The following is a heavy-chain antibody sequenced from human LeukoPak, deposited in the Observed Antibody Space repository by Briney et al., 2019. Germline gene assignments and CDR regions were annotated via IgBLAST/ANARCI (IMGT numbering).Heavy chain of an antibody. Sequence: SETLSLTCTVSNYSISSDYYWGWIRQPPGKGLEWIGSIHHSGRTYYNPSLKSRVTISVDTSKNHFSLKLNSVTAADTAVYYCARDHLANLASRLFDPWGQGTLVTVSS. J-gene: IGHJ5*02. CDR3: ARDHLANLASRLFDP. CDR2: IHHSGRT. D-gene: IGHD3-3*01. CDR1: NYSISSDYY. V-gene: IGHV4-38-2*02.